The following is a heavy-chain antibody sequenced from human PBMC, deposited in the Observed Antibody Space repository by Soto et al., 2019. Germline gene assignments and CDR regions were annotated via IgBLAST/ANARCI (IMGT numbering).Heavy chain of an antibody. CDR2: IIPIFGTA. D-gene: IGHD2-15*01. J-gene: IGHJ5*02. V-gene: IGHV1-69*13. Sequence: SVKVSCKASGGTFSSYAISWVRQAPGQGLEWMGGIIPIFGTANYAQKFQGRVTITADESTSTAYMELSSLRSEDTAVYYCARGCSGGSCYPPGYNWFDPWGQGTLVTVSS. CDR3: ARGCSGGSCYPPGYNWFDP. CDR1: GGTFSSYA.